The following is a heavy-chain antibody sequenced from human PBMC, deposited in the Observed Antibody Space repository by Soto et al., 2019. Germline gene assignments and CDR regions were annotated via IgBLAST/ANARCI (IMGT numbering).Heavy chain of an antibody. D-gene: IGHD6-6*01. CDR3: ARLIAARTDYYYYYMDV. CDR2: IYYSGST. J-gene: IGHJ6*03. CDR1: GGSISSYY. V-gene: IGHV4-59*08. Sequence: SETLSLTCTVSGGSISSYYWSWIRQPPGKGLEWIGYIYYSGSTNYNPSLKSRVTISVDTSKNQFSLKLSSVTAADTAVYYCARLIAARTDYYYYYMDVWGKGTTVTVSS.